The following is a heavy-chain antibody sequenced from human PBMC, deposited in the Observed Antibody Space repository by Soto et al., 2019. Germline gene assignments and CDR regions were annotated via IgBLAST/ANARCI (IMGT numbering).Heavy chain of an antibody. D-gene: IGHD6-19*01. CDR1: GYSFTSYW. V-gene: IGHV5-51*01. Sequence: PGESLKISCKGSGYSFTSYWIGWVRQMPGKGLEWMGIIYPGDSDTRYSPSFQGQVTISADKSISTAYLQWSSLKASDTAMYYCARLYGGDIAVALNAFDIWGQGTMVTVSS. J-gene: IGHJ3*02. CDR3: ARLYGGDIAVALNAFDI. CDR2: IYPGDSDT.